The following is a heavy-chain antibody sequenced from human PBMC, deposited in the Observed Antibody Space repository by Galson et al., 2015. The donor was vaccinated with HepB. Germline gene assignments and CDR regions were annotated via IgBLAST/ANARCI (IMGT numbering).Heavy chain of an antibody. V-gene: IGHV3-23*01. CDR2: ISGGGIRT. CDR1: GFTFSNAW. D-gene: IGHD4-11*01. J-gene: IGHJ4*02. CDR3: AKDQTTVIPYFDN. Sequence: SLRLSCAASGFTFSNAWMSWVRQAPGKGLEWVSGISGGGIRTYYADSVKGRFTISRDNSKNTLYLQMNNLRAEDTAVYYCAKDQTTVIPYFDNWGQGTVVTVSS.